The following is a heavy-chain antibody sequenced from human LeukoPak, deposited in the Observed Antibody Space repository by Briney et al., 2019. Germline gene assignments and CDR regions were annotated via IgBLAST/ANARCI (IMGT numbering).Heavy chain of an antibody. V-gene: IGHV4-34*01. CDR3: ARGGLNYYYDSSGYSLEY. D-gene: IGHD3-22*01. CDR2: INHSGST. CDR1: GGSFSGYY. J-gene: IGHJ4*02. Sequence: PSETLSLTCAVYGGSFSGYYWSWIRQPPGKGLEWIGEINHSGSTNYNPSLKSRVTISVDTSKNQFSLKLSSVTAADTAVYYCARGGLNYYYDSSGYSLEYWGQGTLVTVSS.